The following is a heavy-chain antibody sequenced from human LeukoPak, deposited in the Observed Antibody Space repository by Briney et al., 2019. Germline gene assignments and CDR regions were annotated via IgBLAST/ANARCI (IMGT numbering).Heavy chain of an antibody. CDR2: IYTSGGT. Sequence: PSQTLSLTCTVSGGSISSGSYYWIWIRQPAGKGLEWIGRIYTSGGTNYNPSLKSRVTISVDTSKNQFSLKLSSVTAADTAVYYCARGRAFDIWGQGTMVTVSS. CDR3: ARGRAFDI. CDR1: GGSISSGSYY. V-gene: IGHV4-61*02. J-gene: IGHJ3*02.